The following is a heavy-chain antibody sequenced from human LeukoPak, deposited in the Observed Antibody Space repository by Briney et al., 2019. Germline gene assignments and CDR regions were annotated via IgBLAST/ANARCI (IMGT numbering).Heavy chain of an antibody. J-gene: IGHJ6*04. Sequence: SQTLSLTCVISGETVSSTRSTWNWIRQSPSRGLEWLGRTYYRSKWYNDYAVSVKSRITINPDTSKNQFSLQLNSVTPEDTAVYYCARSPYSSSYDGAFDHWGKGTTVTVSS. V-gene: IGHV6-1*01. CDR3: ARSPYSSSYDGAFDH. CDR2: TYYRSKWYN. CDR1: GETVSSTRST. D-gene: IGHD6-6*01.